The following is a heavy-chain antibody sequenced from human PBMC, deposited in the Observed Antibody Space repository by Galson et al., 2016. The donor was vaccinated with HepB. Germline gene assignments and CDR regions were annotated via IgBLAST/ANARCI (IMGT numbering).Heavy chain of an antibody. D-gene: IGHD3-3*01. V-gene: IGHV3-11*01. CDR3: ARSEWAFLYYFDY. J-gene: IGHJ4*02. Sequence: SLRLSCAVSGFTFSDYYFSWIRQAPGKGLEWVSYINSRGSIIFYADSVKGRFTISRDNAKNSLSLQMNDLRTEDTAVYFCARSEWAFLYYFDYWGQGTLVTVSS. CDR2: INSRGSII. CDR1: GFTFSDYY.